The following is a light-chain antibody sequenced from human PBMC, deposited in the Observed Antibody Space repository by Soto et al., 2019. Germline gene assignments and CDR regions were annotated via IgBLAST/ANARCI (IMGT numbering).Light chain of an antibody. Sequence: AIQLTQSPASLSASVGDRVTITCRASQGIRNDLGWIQQKPGKAPKLLIYAASSLQTGVPSRFSGSGSGTYFTLTISSLQVEDFATYYCLQEYRYPLTFGGGTKVEI. CDR3: LQEYRYPLT. V-gene: IGKV1-6*01. CDR1: QGIRND. J-gene: IGKJ4*01. CDR2: AAS.